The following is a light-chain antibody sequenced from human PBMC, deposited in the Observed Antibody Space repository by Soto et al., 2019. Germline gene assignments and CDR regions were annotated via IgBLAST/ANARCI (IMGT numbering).Light chain of an antibody. J-gene: IGLJ1*01. Sequence: QSVLSQPASVSGSPGQSNTISCTGINSGVVNYEYVSWYQQFPDKAPKLIIYEGRERPSGVSDRFSGSKSDNAASLTISALQTDGEAEYFCLSYGKVFGTGTKVTVL. CDR2: EGR. V-gene: IGLV2-23*01. CDR3: LSYGKV. CDR1: NSGVVNYEY.